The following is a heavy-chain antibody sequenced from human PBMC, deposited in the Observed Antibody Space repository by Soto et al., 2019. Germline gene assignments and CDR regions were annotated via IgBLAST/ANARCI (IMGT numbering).Heavy chain of an antibody. V-gene: IGHV4-4*07. CDR2: IYTSGST. CDR1: GGSIGSYY. CDR3: ARVLLAVAGDDAFDI. Sequence: LSLTCTVSGGSIGSYYWSWIRQPAGKGLEWIGRIYTSGSTNYNPSLKSRVTMSVDTSKNQFSLKLSSVTAADTAVYYCARVLLAVAGDDAFDIWGQGTMVTVSS. J-gene: IGHJ3*02. D-gene: IGHD6-19*01.